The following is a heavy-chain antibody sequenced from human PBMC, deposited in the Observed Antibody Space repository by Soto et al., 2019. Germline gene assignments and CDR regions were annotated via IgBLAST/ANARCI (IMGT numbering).Heavy chain of an antibody. CDR3: TRARYFDWIPSIPGLDY. D-gene: IGHD3-9*01. CDR1: GGSISSYY. Sequence: PSDTLSLTCTVSGGSISSYYWSWIRQPPGKCLERIGYIYHSGITYYNPSLKSRVTISVDRSKNQFSLKVTSVTAADTAVYFCTRARYFDWIPSIPGLDYWGPGTLVTVSS. CDR2: IYHSGIT. V-gene: IGHV4-59*04. J-gene: IGHJ4*02.